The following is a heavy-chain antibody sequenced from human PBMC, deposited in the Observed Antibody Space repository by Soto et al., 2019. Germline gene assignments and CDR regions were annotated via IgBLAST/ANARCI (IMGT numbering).Heavy chain of an antibody. Sequence: GASVKVSCKASGGTFSSYAISWVRQAPGQGLEWMGGIIPIFGTANYAQKFQGRVTITADESTSTAYMELSSPRSEDTAVYYCASPNTEMATDYYGMDVWGQGTTVTVSS. CDR1: GGTFSSYA. D-gene: IGHD5-12*01. V-gene: IGHV1-69*13. CDR3: ASPNTEMATDYYGMDV. CDR2: IIPIFGTA. J-gene: IGHJ6*02.